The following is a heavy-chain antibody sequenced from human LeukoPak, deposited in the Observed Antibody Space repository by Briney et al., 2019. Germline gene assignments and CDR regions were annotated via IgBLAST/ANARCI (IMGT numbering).Heavy chain of an antibody. CDR2: ISSSSTYI. CDR1: GFTFSSYP. Sequence: GGSLRLSCSASGFTFSSYPMHWVRQAPGKGLEWVSCISSSSTYIYYADSVRGRFSISRDNAKNSLYLQMNSLRAEDTAVYYCARERLVGATSFDFWGQGALVTVSS. CDR3: ARERLVGATSFDF. D-gene: IGHD1-26*01. V-gene: IGHV3-21*01. J-gene: IGHJ4*02.